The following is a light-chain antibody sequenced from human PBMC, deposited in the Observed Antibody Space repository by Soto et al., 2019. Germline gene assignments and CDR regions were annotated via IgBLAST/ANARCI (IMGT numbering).Light chain of an antibody. CDR3: QSYDSSLSAL. Sequence: QSVLTQPPSVSGAPGQRVTISCTGSSSNIGAGYDVHWYQQLPGTAPKLLIYGNSNRPSGVPDRFSGSKSGTSASLAITGLQAEDEADYYCQSYDSSLSALXGGGXKVTVL. CDR2: GNS. V-gene: IGLV1-40*01. J-gene: IGLJ3*02. CDR1: SSNIGAGYD.